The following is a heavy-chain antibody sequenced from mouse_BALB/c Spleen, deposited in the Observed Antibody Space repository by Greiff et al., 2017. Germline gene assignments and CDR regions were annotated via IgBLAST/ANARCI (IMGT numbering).Heavy chain of an antibody. V-gene: IGHV1-69*02. D-gene: IGHD2-1*01. J-gene: IGHJ1*01. CDR2: IYPSDSYT. Sequence: VQLQQSGAELVRPGASVKLSCKASGYTFTSYWINWVKQRPGQGLEWIGNIYPSDSYTNYNQKFKDKATLTVDKSSSTAYMQLSSPTSEDSAVYYCARDGNYGYFDVWGAGTTVTVSS. CDR3: ARDGNYGYFDV. CDR1: GYTFTSYW.